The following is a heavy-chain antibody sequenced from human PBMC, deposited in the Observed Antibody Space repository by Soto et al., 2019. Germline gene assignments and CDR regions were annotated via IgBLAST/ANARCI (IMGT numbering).Heavy chain of an antibody. Sequence: PGGSLRLSCAASGFSFSISPMHWVRQAPGKGPEWVALISYDGTNKFYADSVKGRFTISRDNSKSTLYLQVDSLRPEDAAVYYCARDPKTSGGQHWAFNYFDSWGKGTLVTVSS. CDR2: ISYDGTNK. V-gene: IGHV3-30-3*01. CDR3: ARDPKTSGGQHWAFNYFDS. J-gene: IGHJ4*02. CDR1: GFSFSISP. D-gene: IGHD7-27*01.